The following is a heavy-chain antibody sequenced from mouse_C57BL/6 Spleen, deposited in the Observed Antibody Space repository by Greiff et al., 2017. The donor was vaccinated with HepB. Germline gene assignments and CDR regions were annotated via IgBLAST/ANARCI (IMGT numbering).Heavy chain of an antibody. Sequence: VQGVESGAELVRPGTSVKVSCKASGYAFTNYLIEWVKQRPGQGLEWIGVINPGSGGINYNEKFKGKATLTADKSSSPAYMQLSSLTSEDSAVYFCARSRYYGSSLWWYFDVWGTGTTVTVSS. D-gene: IGHD1-1*01. V-gene: IGHV1-54*01. CDR2: INPGSGGI. J-gene: IGHJ1*03. CDR3: ARSRYYGSSLWWYFDV. CDR1: GYAFTNYL.